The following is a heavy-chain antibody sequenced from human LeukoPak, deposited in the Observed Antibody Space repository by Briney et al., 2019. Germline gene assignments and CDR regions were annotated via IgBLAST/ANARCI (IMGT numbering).Heavy chain of an antibody. D-gene: IGHD3-10*02. J-gene: IGHJ4*02. CDR3: AKELDTMFFDY. CDR2: AGWAGGTT. Sequence: PGGSLRLSCAASKFAFSSYAMSWVRQAPGKGLEWVSLAGWAGGTTFYSDSVRGRFTISRDSGRKSVYLQMNSLTTDDTAFYFCAKELDTMFFDYWGQGALVTVSS. V-gene: IGHV3-43*02. CDR1: KFAFSSYA.